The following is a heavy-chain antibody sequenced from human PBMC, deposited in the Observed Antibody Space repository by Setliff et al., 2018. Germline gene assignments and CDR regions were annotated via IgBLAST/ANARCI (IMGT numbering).Heavy chain of an antibody. CDR3: ARKMRMSGRGHWYFDV. J-gene: IGHJ2*01. Sequence: PSETLSLTCTASDGSIRSGDHYWNWIRQHPGKGLEGLGYIWKSVSTFYNPSLTSRITMSVDTSRNLFSMELASVTAADTAIYYCARKMRMSGRGHWYFDVWGRGTLVTVSS. CDR1: DGSIRSGDHY. V-gene: IGHV4-31*03. CDR2: IWKSVST.